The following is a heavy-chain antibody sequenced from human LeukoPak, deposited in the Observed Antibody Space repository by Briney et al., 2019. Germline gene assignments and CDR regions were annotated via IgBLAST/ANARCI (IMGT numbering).Heavy chain of an antibody. CDR3: ARDLSSASNWEFDY. CDR2: LNPNNGDT. CDR1: GYTFIDYF. J-gene: IGHJ4*02. Sequence: ASVKVSCKTSGYTFIDYFIHWVRQAPGQGLEWMGRLNPNNGDTYYAQDFQGRVTMTRYTSISTAYMELIRLTSDDTAVYYCARDLSSASNWEFDYWGQGTLVTVSS. D-gene: IGHD7-27*01. V-gene: IGHV1-2*06.